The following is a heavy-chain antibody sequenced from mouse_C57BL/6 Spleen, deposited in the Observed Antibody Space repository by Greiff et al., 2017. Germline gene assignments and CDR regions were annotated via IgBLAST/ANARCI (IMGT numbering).Heavy chain of an antibody. D-gene: IGHD2-3*01. CDR2: IDPETGGT. Sequence: VQLQESGAELVRPGASVTLSCKASGYTFTDYEMHWVKQTPVHGLEWIGAIDPETGGTAYNQKFKGKAILTADKSSSTAYMELRSLTSEDSAVYYCTRYDGYPFAYWGQGTLVTVSA. J-gene: IGHJ3*01. V-gene: IGHV1-15*01. CDR1: GYTFTDYE. CDR3: TRYDGYPFAY.